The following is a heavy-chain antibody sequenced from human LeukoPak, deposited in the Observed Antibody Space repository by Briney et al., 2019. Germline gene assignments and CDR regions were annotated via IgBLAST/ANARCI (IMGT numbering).Heavy chain of an antibody. Sequence: ASVKVSCKASGYTFTNYGITWVRQAPGQGLEWMGWISASNGDTHYSEKFQDRITVTTDTSTSTAYMELRSLVSDDTALYYCARDIDREFNWFDPWGQGTLVTVSS. J-gene: IGHJ5*02. CDR2: ISASNGDT. V-gene: IGHV1-18*01. D-gene: IGHD1-14*01. CDR3: ARDIDREFNWFDP. CDR1: GYTFTNYG.